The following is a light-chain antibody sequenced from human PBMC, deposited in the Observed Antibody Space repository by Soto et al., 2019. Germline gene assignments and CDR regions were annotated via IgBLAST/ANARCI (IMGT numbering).Light chain of an antibody. Sequence: ILLTQSPGTLSLSPGERATLSCGASQSISTNYLAWYQQKPGQAPRLLIYGASTRATGIPDRFSGSGSGTDFTLTISRLEPEDFAVYYCEQYGSWPLTFGGGTKVDIK. CDR2: GAS. CDR1: QSISTNY. CDR3: EQYGSWPLT. J-gene: IGKJ4*01. V-gene: IGKV3-20*01.